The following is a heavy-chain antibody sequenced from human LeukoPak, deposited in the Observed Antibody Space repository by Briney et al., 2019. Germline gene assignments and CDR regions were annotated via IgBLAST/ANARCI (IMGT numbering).Heavy chain of an antibody. D-gene: IGHD2-15*01. V-gene: IGHV4-38-2*02. CDR2: IKHSGST. Sequence: PSETLSLTWAVSGYSISSGYYWGWIRPPRGKGLEWIGSIKHSGSTYYNPSLKSRVTISVDTSKNQFSLKLSSVTAADTAVYYCARDVGYCSGGSCPDAFDIWGQGTMVTVSS. CDR3: ARDVGYCSGGSCPDAFDI. CDR1: GYSISSGYY. J-gene: IGHJ3*02.